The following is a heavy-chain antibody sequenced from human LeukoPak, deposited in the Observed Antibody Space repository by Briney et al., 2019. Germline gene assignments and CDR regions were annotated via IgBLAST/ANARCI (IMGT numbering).Heavy chain of an antibody. Sequence: PSETLSLTCAVYGGSFSGYYWSWIRQPPGKGLEWVSALSGSGGSTYYADSVKGRFTISRDNSKNTLYLQMNSLRAEDTAVYFCAKEHCSSTSCYYYYGMDVWGQGTTVTVSS. V-gene: IGHV3-23*01. J-gene: IGHJ6*02. CDR1: GGSFSGYY. CDR2: LSGSGGST. CDR3: AKEHCSSTSCYYYYGMDV. D-gene: IGHD2-2*01.